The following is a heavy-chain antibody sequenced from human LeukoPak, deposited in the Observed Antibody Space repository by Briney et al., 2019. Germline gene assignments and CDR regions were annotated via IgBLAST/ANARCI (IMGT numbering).Heavy chain of an antibody. CDR2: ISGNGGNT. J-gene: IGHJ4*02. Sequence: GGSLRLTCAASGFTFSSYAMSWVRQAPGKGLEWVSGISGNGGNTYYADSVKGRFTISRDNSKNTLYLQMNSLRAEDTAVYYCAKEYQASCLDYWGQGTLVTVSS. CDR1: GFTFSSYA. CDR3: AKEYQASCLDY. V-gene: IGHV3-23*01. D-gene: IGHD2-2*01.